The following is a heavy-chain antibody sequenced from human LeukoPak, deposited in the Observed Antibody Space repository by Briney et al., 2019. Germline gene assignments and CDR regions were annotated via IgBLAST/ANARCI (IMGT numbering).Heavy chain of an antibody. Sequence: GGSLRLSCAASGFTFSSYAMSWVRQAPGKGLEWVSAISGSGGSTYYADSVKGRFTISRDNSKNTLYLQMNSLKTEDTAVYYCGRSDYNSGSYGAFDIWGQGTKVTVSS. D-gene: IGHD3-10*01. CDR1: GFTFSSYA. CDR3: GRSDYNSGSYGAFDI. CDR2: ISGSGGST. J-gene: IGHJ3*02. V-gene: IGHV3-23*01.